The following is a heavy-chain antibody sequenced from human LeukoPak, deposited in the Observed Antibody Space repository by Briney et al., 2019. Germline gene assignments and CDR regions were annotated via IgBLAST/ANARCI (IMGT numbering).Heavy chain of an antibody. D-gene: IGHD3-22*01. V-gene: IGHV3-30*02. CDR1: GFTFSDYW. J-gene: IGHJ3*02. CDR3: AKGVRGYYDDTTGYYYYNDAFDI. CDR2: IRFDGSKK. Sequence: GGSLRLSCAASGFTFSDYWMHWVRQAPGKGLEWVAFIRFDGSKKDYGDSVKGRFTISRDNSKNTLYLQMNSLRAEDTAVYYCAKGVRGYYDDTTGYYYYNDAFDIWGQGTMVTVSS.